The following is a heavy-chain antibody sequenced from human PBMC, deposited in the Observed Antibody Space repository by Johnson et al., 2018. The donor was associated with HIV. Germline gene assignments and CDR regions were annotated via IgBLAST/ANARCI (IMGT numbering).Heavy chain of an antibody. D-gene: IGHD3-16*01. V-gene: IGHV3-66*04. CDR1: RFTVSGNY. CDR2: VYSAGHT. CDR3: ARQGGWAFDI. J-gene: IGHJ3*02. Sequence: VQLVESGGGLVQPGGSLRLSCAASRFTVSGNYMTWVRQAPGKGLEWVPVVYSAGHTSSVDSLKGRFTISRDNAKNSLYLQMNSLRAEDTALYYCARQGGWAFDIWGQGTMVTVSS.